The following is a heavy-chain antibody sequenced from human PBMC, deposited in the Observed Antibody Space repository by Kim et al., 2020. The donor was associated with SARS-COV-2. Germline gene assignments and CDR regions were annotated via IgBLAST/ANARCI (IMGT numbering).Heavy chain of an antibody. D-gene: IGHD3-9*01. J-gene: IGHJ4*02. Sequence: GGSLRLSCAASGFTFSSYSMNWVRQAPGKGLEWVSSISSSSSYIYYADSVKGRFTISRDNAKNSLYLQMNSLRAEDTAVYYCALADYYDILTGYYSFDYWGQGTLVTVSS. CDR3: ALADYYDILTGYYSFDY. CDR2: ISSSSSYI. CDR1: GFTFSSYS. V-gene: IGHV3-21*01.